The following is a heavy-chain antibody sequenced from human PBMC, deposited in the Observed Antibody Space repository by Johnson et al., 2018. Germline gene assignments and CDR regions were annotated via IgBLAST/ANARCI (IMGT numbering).Heavy chain of an antibody. CDR2: IWFDGSHR. CDR1: GFTFSDYG. Sequence: QVQLVQSGGGVVQPGRSLRLSCAASGFTFSDYGMHWVRQAPGKGLEWVAVIWFDGSHRSHADSVKGRFTVSRDTSENTLFLQMDSLRADDTAVSYCARELIAARPLVHGGQGTLVTVSS. V-gene: IGHV3-33*01. J-gene: IGHJ4*02. CDR3: ARELIAARPLVH. D-gene: IGHD6-6*01.